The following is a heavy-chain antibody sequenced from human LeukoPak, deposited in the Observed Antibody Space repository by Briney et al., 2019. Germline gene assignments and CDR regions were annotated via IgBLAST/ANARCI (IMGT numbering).Heavy chain of an antibody. CDR1: GFTCSYYR. D-gene: IGHD2-2*01. J-gene: IGHJ4*02. CDR3: ARDRHNASCPVDF. Sequence: GGTLRLSCSASGFTCSYYRMSWDPQGPGKGPEGVANIKQDGRDKFYVASVKGRFTSSRDNAKKSLYLQMNGLTAEDTGVYCCARDRHNASCPVDFWARGTLV. CDR2: IKQDGRDK. V-gene: IGHV3-7*05.